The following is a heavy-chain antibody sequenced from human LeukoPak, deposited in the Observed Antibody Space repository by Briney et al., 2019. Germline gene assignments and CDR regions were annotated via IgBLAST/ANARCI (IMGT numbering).Heavy chain of an antibody. CDR2: INSDGSST. D-gene: IGHD5-12*01. Sequence: GGSLRLSCAASGFTFSRYWMHWVRQAPGKGLVWVSRINSDGSSTSYADSVKGRFTISRDDSKNTLYLQMKNLRAEDTAVYYCAKDGAWLRFDDWGQGILVSVSS. CDR1: GFTFSRYW. J-gene: IGHJ4*02. V-gene: IGHV3-74*01. CDR3: AKDGAWLRFDD.